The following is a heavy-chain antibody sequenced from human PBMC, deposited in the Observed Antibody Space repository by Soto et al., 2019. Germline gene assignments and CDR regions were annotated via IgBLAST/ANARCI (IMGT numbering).Heavy chain of an antibody. J-gene: IGHJ4*02. CDR3: ARRIVATETFDY. D-gene: IGHD5-12*01. V-gene: IGHV4-61*08. Sequence: SETMDLTIAVSVCTIRSGGYAGSWIRQPPGKGLEWIGYIYYAGSTKYNPSLNSRVTISVDTSKNQFSLTVTSVTAADTAVYYCARRIVATETFDYWGQGTLVTGSS. CDR1: VCTIRSGGYA. CDR2: IYYAGST.